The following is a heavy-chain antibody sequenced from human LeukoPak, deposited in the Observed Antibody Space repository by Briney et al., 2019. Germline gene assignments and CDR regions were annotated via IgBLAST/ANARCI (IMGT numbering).Heavy chain of an antibody. CDR2: TRNKANSYTT. J-gene: IGHJ4*02. D-gene: IGHD3-22*01. Sequence: PGGSLRLSCAASGFTFSDHYMDWVRQAPGKGLEWAGRTRNKANSYTTEYAASVKGRFTISRDDSKNSLYLQMNSLKTEDTAVYYCVVISPDYWGQGTLVTVSS. V-gene: IGHV3-72*01. CDR1: GFTFSDHY. CDR3: VVISPDY.